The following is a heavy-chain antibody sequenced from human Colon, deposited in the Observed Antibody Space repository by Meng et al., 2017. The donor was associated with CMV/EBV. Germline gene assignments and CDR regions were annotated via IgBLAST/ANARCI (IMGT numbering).Heavy chain of an antibody. J-gene: IGHJ4*02. D-gene: IGHD6-13*01. CDR2: IIPTLGAA. Sequence: SVKVSCKASAGTFGNYGVSWIRQAPGQGFEWMGGIIPTLGAATYSQRFQDRVTISADKSTGTVHMDLRSLKSDDTAVYYCARWRTKEVGFSSSWPDYWGQGTLVTVSS. V-gene: IGHV1-69*10. CDR1: AGTFGNYG. CDR3: ARWRTKEVGFSSSWPDY.